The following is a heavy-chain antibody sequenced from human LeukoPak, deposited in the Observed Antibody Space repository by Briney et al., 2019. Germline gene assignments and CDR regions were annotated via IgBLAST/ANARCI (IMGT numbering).Heavy chain of an antibody. J-gene: IGHJ4*02. Sequence: SETLSLTCAVSGGSIKNSYWSWIRQPPGKGLEWIGYISYSGSTNYNRSLRSRVSISVDTSKSQFALKLNSVTAADTAVYYCARGDGYNHYWGQGTLVTVSS. CDR1: GGSIKNSY. CDR2: ISYSGST. V-gene: IGHV4-59*01. CDR3: ARGDGYNHY. D-gene: IGHD5-24*01.